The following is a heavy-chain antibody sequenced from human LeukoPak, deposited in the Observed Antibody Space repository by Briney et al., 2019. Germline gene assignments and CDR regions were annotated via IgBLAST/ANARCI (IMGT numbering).Heavy chain of an antibody. D-gene: IGHD6-13*01. CDR3: TRGLRREQQLLRAFDD. V-gene: IGHV1-8*01. Sequence: ASVKVSCKATGYTFSSYDINWVRQASGQGLEWMGCMNPNSGNTGYAQKFQGRVSMTSNTSISTAYMELSSLRSEDTAVYYCTRGLRREQQLLRAFDDWGQGTLVTVSS. J-gene: IGHJ4*02. CDR1: GYTFSSYD. CDR2: MNPNSGNT.